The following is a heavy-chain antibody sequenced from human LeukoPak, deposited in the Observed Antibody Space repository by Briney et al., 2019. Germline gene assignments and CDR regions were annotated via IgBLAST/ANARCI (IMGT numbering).Heavy chain of an antibody. CDR3: ARDLGVVRGVFTLDY. D-gene: IGHD3-10*01. CDR2: IKSDGSNT. CDR1: GFTFSSYR. J-gene: IGHJ4*02. V-gene: IGHV3-74*01. Sequence: GGSLRLSCAASGFTFSSYRMHWVRQAPGKGLVWVSRIKSDGSNTIYADSVKGRFTGSRDNAKNTLYLQMNSLRAEDTAVYYCARDLGVVRGVFTLDYWGQGTLVTVSS.